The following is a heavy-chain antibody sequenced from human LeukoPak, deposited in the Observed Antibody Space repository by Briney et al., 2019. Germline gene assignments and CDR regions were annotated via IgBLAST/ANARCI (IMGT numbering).Heavy chain of an antibody. Sequence: SETLSLTCTVSGGSVSSSGYYWGWIRQPPGKGLEWIGSLSFSGSTYYNPSLKSRVTMSVDTSKNQFSLNLTSVTAADTAVYYCARLFAKRGGTPWLVLDWGQGTLVTVSS. CDR2: LSFSGST. V-gene: IGHV4-39*01. CDR1: GGSVSSSGYY. D-gene: IGHD6-19*01. J-gene: IGHJ4*02. CDR3: ARLFAKRGGTPWLVLD.